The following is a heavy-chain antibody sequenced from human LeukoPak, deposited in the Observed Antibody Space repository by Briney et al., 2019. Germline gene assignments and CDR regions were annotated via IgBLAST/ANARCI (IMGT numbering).Heavy chain of an antibody. CDR3: ATRPLGLYPYYFDY. V-gene: IGHV3-7*01. J-gene: IGHJ4*02. CDR1: GFTFSSYA. Sequence: GGPLRLSCAASGFTFSSYAMSWVRQAPGNGLEWVANIKQDGSEKYYVDSVKGRFTISRDNAKNSLFLQMNSLRAEDTAVYFCATRPLGLYPYYFDYWGQGILVIVSS. D-gene: IGHD2/OR15-2a*01. CDR2: IKQDGSEK.